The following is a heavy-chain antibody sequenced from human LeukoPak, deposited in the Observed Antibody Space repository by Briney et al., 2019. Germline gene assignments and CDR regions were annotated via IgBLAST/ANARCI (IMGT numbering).Heavy chain of an antibody. Sequence: PSETLSLTCTVSGYSISSGYYWGWIRQPPGKGLEWIGTIYHSGTTYYNPSLNSRVSISVDTSKNHISLRLSSVTAADTAVYYCARTPDWSSDNWFDPWGQGTLVTVSS. D-gene: IGHD3-9*01. V-gene: IGHV4-38-2*02. CDR2: IYHSGTT. CDR1: GYSISSGYY. J-gene: IGHJ5*02. CDR3: ARTPDWSSDNWFDP.